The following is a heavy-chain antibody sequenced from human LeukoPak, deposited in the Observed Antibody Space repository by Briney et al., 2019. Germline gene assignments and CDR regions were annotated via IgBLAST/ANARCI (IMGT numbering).Heavy chain of an antibody. J-gene: IGHJ4*02. V-gene: IGHV3-21*01. CDR1: GFTFSSFS. CDR3: ARGPSSSWSFDY. Sequence: PGGSLRLSCAASGFTFSSFSMNWVRQTPGKGLEWVSSISSSGSYIYYADSVKGRFTISRDNAENSLSLQMNSLRGDDTAVYYCARGPSSSWSFDYWGQGTLVTVSS. CDR2: ISSSGSYI. D-gene: IGHD6-13*01.